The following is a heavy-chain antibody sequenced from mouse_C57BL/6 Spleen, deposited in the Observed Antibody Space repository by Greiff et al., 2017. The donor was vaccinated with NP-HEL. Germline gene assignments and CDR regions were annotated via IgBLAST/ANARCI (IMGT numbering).Heavy chain of an antibody. J-gene: IGHJ4*01. CDR2: ISSGSSTF. Sequence: EVQLVESGGGLVKPGGSLKLSCAASGFTFSDYGMHWVRQAPEKGLEWVAYISSGSSTFYYADTVKGRFTISRDNAKNTLFLQMTSLRSEDTAMYYCARDGYYAMDYWGQGTSVTVSS. CDR3: ARDGYYAMDY. CDR1: GFTFSDYG. D-gene: IGHD2-3*01. V-gene: IGHV5-17*01.